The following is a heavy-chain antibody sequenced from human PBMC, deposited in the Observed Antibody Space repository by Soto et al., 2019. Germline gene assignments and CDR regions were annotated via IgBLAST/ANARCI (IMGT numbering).Heavy chain of an antibody. CDR2: INHSGIA. J-gene: IGHJ4*02. D-gene: IGHD1-1*01. V-gene: IGHV4-34*01. Sequence: SETLSLTCTVSGGSFSGYFWTWIRQPPGKGLEWLAEINHSGIANYNPSVESRVSMSVDTSKNQFSLRLYSVTAADTAVYYCVRGPYNYNSRYFDYWGQGTLVTVSS. CDR1: GGSFSGYF. CDR3: VRGPYNYNSRYFDY.